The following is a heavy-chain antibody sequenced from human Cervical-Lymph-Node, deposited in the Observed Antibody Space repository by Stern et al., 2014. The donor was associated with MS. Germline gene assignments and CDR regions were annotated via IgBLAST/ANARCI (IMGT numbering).Heavy chain of an antibody. V-gene: IGHV1-69*02. CDR2: IIPILGIA. CDR3: ASLAHPDRGPNDY. J-gene: IGHJ4*02. D-gene: IGHD3-10*01. CDR1: GGTFSSYT. Sequence: QVQLVQSGAEVKKPGSSVKVSCKASGGTFSSYTISWVRQAPGQGLEWMGRIIPILGIANYAQKFQGRVTITADKSTSTAYMELSSLRSEDTAVYYCASLAHPDRGPNDYWGQGTLVTVSS.